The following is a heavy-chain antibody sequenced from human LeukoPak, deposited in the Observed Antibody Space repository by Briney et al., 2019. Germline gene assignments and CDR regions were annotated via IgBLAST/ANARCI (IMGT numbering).Heavy chain of an antibody. CDR2: IYYSGST. Sequence: SETLSLTCTVSGGSISSSNYYWGWIRQTPGKGLEWIGSIYYSGSTDYNSSLKSRVTISVDTSKNQFSLKLSSVTAADTAVYYCARDRRGWIQLWDYFDYWGQGILVTVSS. CDR1: GGSISSSNYY. V-gene: IGHV4-39*07. D-gene: IGHD5-18*01. CDR3: ARDRRGWIQLWDYFDY. J-gene: IGHJ4*02.